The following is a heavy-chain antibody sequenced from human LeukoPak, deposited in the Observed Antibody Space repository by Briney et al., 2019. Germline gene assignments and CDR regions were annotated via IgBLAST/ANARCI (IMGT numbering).Heavy chain of an antibody. J-gene: IGHJ4*02. D-gene: IGHD5-12*01. Sequence: SGGSLRLSSAASGFTFSSYWMHWVRQAPGKGLVWVSRINSDGSSTTYADSVKGRFTISRDNDKNTLYLQMNSLRVDDTAVYYCAREGRVSGYDFDCWGQGTLVTVSS. CDR1: GFTFSSYW. CDR2: INSDGSST. CDR3: AREGRVSGYDFDC. V-gene: IGHV3-74*03.